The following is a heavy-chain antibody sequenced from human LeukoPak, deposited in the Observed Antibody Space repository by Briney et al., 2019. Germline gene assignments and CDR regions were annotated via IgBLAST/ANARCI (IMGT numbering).Heavy chain of an antibody. J-gene: IGHJ4*02. Sequence: ASVKVSCKASGYTFTDYFMHWVRQAPGQGLEWMGWINPNSGATNYAQQFQGRVTMTRDRSISTMFMELSRLTSDDTALYYCARDLGQHCTSISCPSDYWGQGALVTVSS. CDR1: GYTFTDYF. CDR2: INPNSGAT. D-gene: IGHD2-2*01. V-gene: IGHV1-2*02. CDR3: ARDLGQHCTSISCPSDY.